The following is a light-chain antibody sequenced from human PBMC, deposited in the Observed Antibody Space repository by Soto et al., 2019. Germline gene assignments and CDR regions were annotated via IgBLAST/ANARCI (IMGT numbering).Light chain of an antibody. J-gene: IGKJ4*01. V-gene: IGKV3-15*01. CDR1: QSVNSN. CDR2: VES. CDR3: QQYNVWPLT. Sequence: EIVMTQSPVTLSVSPGDRATLSCRASQSVNSNLAWYQHKPGQTPKLLIYVESTRSTGIPARFSGSGSGTEFTRTISCLQSVDFAVYYCQQYNVWPLTFGGGNKVEFK.